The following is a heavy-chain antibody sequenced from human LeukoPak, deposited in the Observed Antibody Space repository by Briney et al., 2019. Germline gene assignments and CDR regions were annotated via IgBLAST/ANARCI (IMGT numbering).Heavy chain of an antibody. D-gene: IGHD4-17*01. CDR1: GFTFSSYW. CDR3: AREKDYGDNDAFDI. J-gene: IGHJ3*02. V-gene: IGHV3-74*01. Sequence: GGSLRLSCAASGFTFSSYWMHWVRQAPGKGLVWVSRINSDGSSTSYADSVKGRFTISSDNAKNTLYMQMNSLRAEDTAVYYCAREKDYGDNDAFDIWGQGTMVTVSS. CDR2: INSDGSST.